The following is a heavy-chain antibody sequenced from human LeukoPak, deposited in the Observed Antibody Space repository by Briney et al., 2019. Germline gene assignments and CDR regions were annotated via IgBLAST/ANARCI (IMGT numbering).Heavy chain of an antibody. Sequence: GGPVTLSCAPSGFTFKIYNMLWARQAPGKGREWVAYISYNGDKIFHTHSVKGRFTIPRDNAKHSLYLQMNSLRCEDRAVYYCVRGSSGTVVRGVAWAWFDPWGQGALVTVSS. CDR3: VRGSSGTVVRGVAWAWFDP. J-gene: IGHJ5*02. CDR1: GFTFKIYN. D-gene: IGHD3-10*01. V-gene: IGHV3-21*05. CDR2: ISYNGDKI.